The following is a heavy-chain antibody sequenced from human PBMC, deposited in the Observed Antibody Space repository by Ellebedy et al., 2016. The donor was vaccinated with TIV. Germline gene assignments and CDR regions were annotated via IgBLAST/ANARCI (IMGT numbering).Heavy chain of an antibody. CDR1: GDSVSSNSAA. D-gene: IGHD6-6*01. Sequence: SETLSLXCAISGDSVSSNSAAWNWIRQSPSRGLEWLGRTYYRSKWYNDYAVSVKSRITINPDTSKNQFSLQLNSVTPEDTAVYYCARDLRYSSSHWFDPWGQGTLVTVS. J-gene: IGHJ5*02. CDR3: ARDLRYSSSHWFDP. CDR2: TYYRSKWYN. V-gene: IGHV6-1*01.